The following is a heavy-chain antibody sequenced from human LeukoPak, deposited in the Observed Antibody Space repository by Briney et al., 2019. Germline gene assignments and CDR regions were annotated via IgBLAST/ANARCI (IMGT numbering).Heavy chain of an antibody. CDR1: GGSINNYY. CDR3: ARRSSSVWPDGFDI. Sequence: SETLSPTCSVSGGSINNYYWSWIRQPPGKGLEWIGYIYNTGSTNYKPSPKSRVTISVDTSKKQFSLKLSSVTAADTAVYYCARRSSSVWPDGFDIWGQGTMVTVSS. V-gene: IGHV4-59*08. J-gene: IGHJ3*02. D-gene: IGHD6-19*01. CDR2: IYNTGST.